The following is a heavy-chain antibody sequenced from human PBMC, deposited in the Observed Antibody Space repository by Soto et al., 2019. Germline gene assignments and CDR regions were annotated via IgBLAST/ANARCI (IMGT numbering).Heavy chain of an antibody. CDR3: ARGLGRTTVTSMSPCYLDL. V-gene: IGHV4-34*01. CDR2: INHSGST. D-gene: IGHD4-17*01. Sequence: QVQLQQWGAGLLKPSETLSLTCAVYGGSFSGYYWSWIRQPPGKGLEWIGEINHSGSTNYNPSLRRRFTISVDTSKNQFSRKLSSVTAADAAVYYCARGLGRTTVTSMSPCYLDLWGRGPLVSVS. J-gene: IGHJ2*01. CDR1: GGSFSGYY.